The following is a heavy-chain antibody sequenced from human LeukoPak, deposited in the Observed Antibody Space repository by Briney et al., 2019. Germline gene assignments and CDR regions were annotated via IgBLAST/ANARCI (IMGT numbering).Heavy chain of an antibody. Sequence: GGSLRLSCAASGFTFSDYTMNWVRQAPGKGLEWVSIIYSGGSTYYADSVKGRFTISRDNSKNTLYLQMNSLRAEDTAVYYCASYRYGSSFAFDIWGQGTMVTVSS. V-gene: IGHV3-66*01. CDR3: ASYRYGSSFAFDI. J-gene: IGHJ3*02. D-gene: IGHD6-6*01. CDR2: IYSGGST. CDR1: GFTFSDYT.